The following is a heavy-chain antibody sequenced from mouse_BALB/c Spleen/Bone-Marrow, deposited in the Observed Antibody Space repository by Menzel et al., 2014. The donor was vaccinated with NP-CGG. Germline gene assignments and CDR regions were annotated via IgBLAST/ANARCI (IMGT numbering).Heavy chain of an antibody. J-gene: IGHJ2*01. D-gene: IGHD2-1*01. CDR3: AEGGYGNVFDY. V-gene: IGHV1-31*01. Sequence: EVMLVESGPELVKPGASVKISCKASGYSFTGYYMHWVKQSHVESLEWIGRINPYNGATSYNQNFKDKASLTVDKSSSTAYMELHSLTSEDSAVYYCAEGGYGNVFDYWGQGTTLTVSS. CDR1: GYSFTGYY. CDR2: INPYNGAT.